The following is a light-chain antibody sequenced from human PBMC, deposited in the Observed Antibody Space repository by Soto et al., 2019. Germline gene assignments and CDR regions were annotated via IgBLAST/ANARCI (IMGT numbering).Light chain of an antibody. CDR1: SASVGGYNY. CDR3: FSYTTSSTLV. J-gene: IGLJ3*02. Sequence: QFALTQPASVSGSPGQSITISCTGTSASVGGYNYVSWYQQHPAKAPKLMIYEVSNRPSGVSHRFSGSKSGNTASLTISGLQAEDEADYYCFSYTTSSTLVFGGGTKLTAL. CDR2: EVS. V-gene: IGLV2-14*01.